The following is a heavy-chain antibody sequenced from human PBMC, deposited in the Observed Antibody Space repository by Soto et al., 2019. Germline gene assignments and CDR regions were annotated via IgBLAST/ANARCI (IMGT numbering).Heavy chain of an antibody. CDR3: ARERAVVVTATQYNVFDP. D-gene: IGHD2-21*02. CDR2: IIPIFGTA. Sequence: QVQLVQSGAEVKKPGSSVKVSCKASGGTFSSYAISWVRQAPGQGLEWMGGIIPIFGTANYAQKIQGRVTITEDESTSTADMELRSLKSEDTAVYYCARERAVVVTATQYNVFDPWGQGTLVTVSS. V-gene: IGHV1-69*01. J-gene: IGHJ5*02. CDR1: GGTFSSYA.